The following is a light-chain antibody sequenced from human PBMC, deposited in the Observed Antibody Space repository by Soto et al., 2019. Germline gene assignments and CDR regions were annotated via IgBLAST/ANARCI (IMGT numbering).Light chain of an antibody. J-gene: IGKJ1*01. V-gene: IGKV3-20*01. CDR2: DAS. CDR1: QSVSSSY. CDR3: QRYGRSSWT. Sequence: ETVLTQSPGTLSWSPGESATLSCRASQSVSSSYLAWYQQKPGQAPRLLIYDASIRATGIPDRFSGSGSGTDFTLTISSLEPEDFALYYCQRYGRSSWTFRQGTKVDIK.